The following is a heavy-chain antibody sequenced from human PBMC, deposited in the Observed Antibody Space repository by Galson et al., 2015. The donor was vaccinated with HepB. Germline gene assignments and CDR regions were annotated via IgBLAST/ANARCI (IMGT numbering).Heavy chain of an antibody. J-gene: IGHJ4*02. V-gene: IGHV3-7*03. CDR2: IKQDGSEK. CDR3: ARDRYQHLSVLRFLEWLSAYYYGMDVWGQGYGDY. CDR1: GFTFSSYW. Sequence: SLRLSCAASGFTFSSYWVSWVRQAPGKGLEWVANIKQDGSEKYYVDSVKGRFTISRDNAKNSLYLQMNSLRAEDTAVYYCARDRYQHLSVLRFLEWLSAYYYGMDVWGQGYGDYWGQGTLVTVSS. D-gene: IGHD3-3*01.